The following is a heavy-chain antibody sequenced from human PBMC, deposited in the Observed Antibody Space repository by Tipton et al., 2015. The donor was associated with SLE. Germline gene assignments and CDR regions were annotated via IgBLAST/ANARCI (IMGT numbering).Heavy chain of an antibody. Sequence: TLSLTCTVSGDPVSTSNHYWGWIRQSPGQGLDWIGNVYDIDFTNYNPSLQSRVTISLDTSKNQFSLNLRSATAADTAVYYCARHEAAPGTAGWFFDLWGRGTLVTVSS. J-gene: IGHJ2*01. CDR1: GDPVSTSNHY. D-gene: IGHD6-13*01. CDR3: ARHEAAPGTAGWFFDL. CDR2: VYDIDFT. V-gene: IGHV4-39*01.